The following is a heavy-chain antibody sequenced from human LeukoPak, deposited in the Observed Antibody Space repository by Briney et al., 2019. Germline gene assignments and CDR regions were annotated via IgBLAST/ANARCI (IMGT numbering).Heavy chain of an antibody. Sequence: ASVKVSCKASGYTFTDYYVHWVRQAPGQVFEWMGWINPDSGDTNYAQKFQGRVTLTRDTSISTTYMGLSRLTSDDTAVYYCATGGRGPDWGQGTLVTVSS. J-gene: IGHJ4*02. CDR3: ATGGRGPD. D-gene: IGHD1-14*01. V-gene: IGHV1-2*02. CDR2: INPDSGDT. CDR1: GYTFTDYY.